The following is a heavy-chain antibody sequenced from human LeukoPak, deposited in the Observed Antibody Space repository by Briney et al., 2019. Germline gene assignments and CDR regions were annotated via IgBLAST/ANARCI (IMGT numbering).Heavy chain of an antibody. J-gene: IGHJ4*02. Sequence: ASVKVSCKASGYTFTSYGISWVRQAPGQGLEGMGWVSAYYGKTNYAHKLQGRVTMTTDTSTSTAHMELGSLRSDGTAWYLCARARKYYYDRSGYYSLVYRGQGTLVTLSS. CDR3: ARARKYYYDRSGYYSLVY. CDR1: GYTFTSYG. D-gene: IGHD3-22*01. CDR2: VSAYYGKT. V-gene: IGHV1-18*01.